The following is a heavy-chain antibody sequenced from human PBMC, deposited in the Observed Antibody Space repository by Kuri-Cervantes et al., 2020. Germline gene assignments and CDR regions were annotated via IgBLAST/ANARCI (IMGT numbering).Heavy chain of an antibody. D-gene: IGHD4-17*01. J-gene: IGHJ4*02. CDR2: ISAYNGHT. CDR3: ARALADYGDYPGSY. Sequence: ASVKVSCKASGYTFTSYYITWVRQAPGQGLEWMGWISAYNGHTNYAQKFQCRVTMTTDTSTSTACMELRSLRSDDTAVYYCARALADYGDYPGSYWGQGTLVTVSS. CDR1: GYTFTSYY. V-gene: IGHV1-18*01.